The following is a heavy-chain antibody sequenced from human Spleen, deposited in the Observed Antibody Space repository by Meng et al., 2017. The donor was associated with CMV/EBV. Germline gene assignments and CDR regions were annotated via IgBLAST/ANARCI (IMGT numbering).Heavy chain of an antibody. J-gene: IGHJ2*01. CDR1: GYSFTTHW. Sequence: GESLKISWKASGYSFTTHWIGWVRQMPGKGLEWMGIIYPDDSDTRYSPSLQGQVTISADKSITTTYLQWTSLKASDTAMYYCARQYFFGSGSSGWYFDLWGRGTLVTVSS. CDR3: ARQYFFGSGSSGWYFDL. D-gene: IGHD3-10*01. CDR2: IYPDDSDT. V-gene: IGHV5-51*01.